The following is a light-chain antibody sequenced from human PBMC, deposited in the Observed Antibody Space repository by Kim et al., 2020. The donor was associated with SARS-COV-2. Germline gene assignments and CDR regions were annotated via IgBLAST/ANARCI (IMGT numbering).Light chain of an antibody. CDR2: QDT. CDR1: RLGNKY. V-gene: IGLV3-1*01. J-gene: IGLJ2*01. CDR3: QVRDSTTTL. Sequence: SYELTQPPSVSVSPGQTASITCSGDRLGNKYACWYQQKPGQSPVVVIYQDTKRPSGIPERFSGSNSGNTATLTISGTQAMDEADYYCQVRDSTTTLFGGG.